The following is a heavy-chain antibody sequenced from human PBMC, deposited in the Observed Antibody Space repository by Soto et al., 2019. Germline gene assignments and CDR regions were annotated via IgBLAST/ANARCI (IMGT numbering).Heavy chain of an antibody. V-gene: IGHV4-61*08. CDR3: TKEQSYDNYFDP. D-gene: IGHD6-19*01. Sequence: QVKLQQSGPGLVKPSETLSLPCPVSGAALSSGGYFYTCVRQPPGKGLEWLGYIYYSGGTNYNPSLKSRVTISLDKSKSQSSLILISVTAADTAVYYCTKEQSYDNYFDPCGQGTRVTVSS. CDR2: IYYSGGT. CDR1: GAALSSGGYF. J-gene: IGHJ5*02.